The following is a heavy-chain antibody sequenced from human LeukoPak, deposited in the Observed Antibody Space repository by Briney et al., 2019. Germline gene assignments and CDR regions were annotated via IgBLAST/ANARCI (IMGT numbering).Heavy chain of an antibody. J-gene: IGHJ4*02. CDR1: GFTFSNYA. V-gene: IGHV3-23*01. D-gene: IGHD3-10*01. CDR2: ISGGSCNI. CDR3: AKGSDYYGSVTSKKTD. Sequence: GGSLRLSCSVSGFTFSNYAMHWVRQAPGKGLEWVSLISGGSCNIYYVDSVKGRFTISRDNSKNTLYVQMTSLRAEDTAIYYCAKGSDYYGSVTSKKTDWGQGTLVTVSS.